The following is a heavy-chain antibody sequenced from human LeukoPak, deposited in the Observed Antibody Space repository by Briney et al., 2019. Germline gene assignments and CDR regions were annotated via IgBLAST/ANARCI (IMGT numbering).Heavy chain of an antibody. J-gene: IGHJ6*03. CDR2: IYHSGST. CDR3: ARASGYYYYYYMDV. CDR1: GGSISSGTYY. D-gene: IGHD3-3*01. V-gene: IGHV4-39*07. Sequence: SETLSLTCTVSGGSISSGTYYWGWIRQPPGKGLEWIGSIYHSGSTYYNPSLKSRVTISVDTSKNQFSLKLSSVTAADTAVYYCARASGYYYYYYMDVWGKGTTVTISS.